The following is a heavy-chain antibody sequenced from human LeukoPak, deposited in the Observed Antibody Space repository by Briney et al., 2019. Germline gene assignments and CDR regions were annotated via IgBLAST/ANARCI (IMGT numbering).Heavy chain of an antibody. CDR1: GGSISSYY. Sequence: SETLSLTCTVSGGSISSYYWSWIRQPPGKGLEWIGYIYYSGSTNYNPSLKSRVTISVDTSKNQFSLKLSSVTAADTAVYYCARVLYCGGNFPFDYWGQGTLVTVSS. CDR2: IYYSGST. D-gene: IGHD4-23*01. CDR3: ARVLYCGGNFPFDY. J-gene: IGHJ4*02. V-gene: IGHV4-59*01.